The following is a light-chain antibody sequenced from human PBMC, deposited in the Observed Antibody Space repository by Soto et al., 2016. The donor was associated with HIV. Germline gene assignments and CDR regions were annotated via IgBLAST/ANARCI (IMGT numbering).Light chain of an antibody. Sequence: SYELTQPPSVSVSPGQTARITCSGDALPKQYAYWYQQRPGQAPVLVIYKDSERPSGIPERFSGSSSGTTVTLTISGVQAEDEADYYCQSVDSSGTYRVFGGGYQADRP. CDR1: ALPKQY. CDR2: KDS. V-gene: IGLV3-25*03. J-gene: IGLJ2*01. CDR3: QSVDSSGTYRV.